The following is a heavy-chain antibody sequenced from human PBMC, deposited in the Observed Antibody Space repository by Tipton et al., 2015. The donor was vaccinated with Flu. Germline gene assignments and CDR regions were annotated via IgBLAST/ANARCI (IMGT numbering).Heavy chain of an antibody. D-gene: IGHD3-3*01. CDR3: ASGDFWSGYYTDY. J-gene: IGHJ4*02. CDR1: GFTFSSYE. Sequence: SLRLSCAASGFTFSSYEMNWVRQAPGKGLEWVSYISSSGSTIYYADSVKGRFTISRDNAKNSLYLQMNSLRAEDTAVYYCASGDFWSGYYTDYWGQGTLVPFSS. CDR2: ISSSGSTI. V-gene: IGHV3-48*03.